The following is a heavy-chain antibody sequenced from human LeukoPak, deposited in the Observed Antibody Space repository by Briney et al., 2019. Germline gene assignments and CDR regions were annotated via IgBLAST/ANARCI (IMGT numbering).Heavy chain of an antibody. Sequence: PSQTRSPTGTVPDGSITNAGYAGSWIRQHPGKDREWIVYIDASGPTYSSPALQTRVTIAVDTSDNPFCLKLRSLTAADTAVYYCARGGDRRGFDYWGEGALVTVSS. CDR3: ARGGDRRGFDY. J-gene: IGHJ4*02. CDR1: DGSITNAGYA. V-gene: IGHV4-31*02. D-gene: IGHD1-14*01. CDR2: IDASGPT.